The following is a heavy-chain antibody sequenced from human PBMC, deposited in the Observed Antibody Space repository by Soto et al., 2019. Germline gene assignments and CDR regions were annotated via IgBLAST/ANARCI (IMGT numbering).Heavy chain of an antibody. Sequence: EVQLVESGGGLVQPGGSLRLSCAASGFTFSGYWMSWVRQAPGKGLEWVANIKEDGSETYYVDSVKGRFTISRDNAKNSLCLQMNSLRAEDTAVYFCARDRTRALYWGQGTVVTVSS. CDR2: IKEDGSET. V-gene: IGHV3-7*01. CDR1: GFTFSGYW. CDR3: ARDRTRALY. J-gene: IGHJ4*02. D-gene: IGHD1-26*01.